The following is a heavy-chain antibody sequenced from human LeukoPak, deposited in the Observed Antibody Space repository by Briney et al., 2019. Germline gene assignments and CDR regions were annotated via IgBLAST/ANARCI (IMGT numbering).Heavy chain of an antibody. CDR3: ASRRGYNWFDP. Sequence: PSETLSLTCTVSGGSISSGGYYWSWIRQHPGKGLEWIGYIYYSGSTYYNPSLKSRVAISVDTSKNQFSLKLNSVTAADTAMYYCASRRGYNWFDPWGQGTLVTVSS. J-gene: IGHJ5*02. CDR1: GGSISSGGYY. V-gene: IGHV4-31*03. CDR2: IYYSGST. D-gene: IGHD3-10*01.